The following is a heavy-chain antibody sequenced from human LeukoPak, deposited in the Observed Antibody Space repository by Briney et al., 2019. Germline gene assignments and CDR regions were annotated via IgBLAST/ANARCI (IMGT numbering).Heavy chain of an antibody. J-gene: IGHJ5*02. CDR2: IGSKAYGGTT. D-gene: IGHD3-10*01. V-gene: IGHV3-49*04. Sequence: PGRSLRLSCTVSGFTFGDYALSWVRQAPGKGLEWVSFIGSKAYGGTTDYAASVKGRFTISRDDSKSIAYLQMNSLKTEDTAVYYCSRDNYYDSPRPFDPWGQGTLVTVSS. CDR3: SRDNYYDSPRPFDP. CDR1: GFTFGDYA.